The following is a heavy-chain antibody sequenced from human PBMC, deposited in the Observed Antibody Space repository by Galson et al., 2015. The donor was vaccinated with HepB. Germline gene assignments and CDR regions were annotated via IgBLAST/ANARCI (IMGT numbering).Heavy chain of an antibody. Sequence: SLRLSCAASGFTFSDYYMSWIRQAPGKGLEWVSYISSSSSYTNYADSVKGRFTISRDNAKNSLYLQMNSLRAEDTAVYYCARYCSSTSCYTGYYGMDVWGQGTTVTVSS. CDR1: GFTFSDYY. CDR2: ISSSSSYT. D-gene: IGHD2-2*02. CDR3: ARYCSSTSCYTGYYGMDV. V-gene: IGHV3-11*06. J-gene: IGHJ6*02.